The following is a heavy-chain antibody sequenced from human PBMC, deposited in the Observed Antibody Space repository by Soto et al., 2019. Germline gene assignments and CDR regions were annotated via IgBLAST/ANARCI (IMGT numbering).Heavy chain of an antibody. CDR3: ARQQWLAQNFDY. J-gene: IGHJ4*02. CDR2: IYYSGST. D-gene: IGHD6-19*01. Sequence: SETLSLTCTVSGGSISSYYWSWIRQPPGKGLEWIGYIYYSGSTNYNPSLKSRVTISVDTSKNQFSLKLSSVTAAGTAVYYCARQQWLAQNFDYWGQGTLVTVSS. CDR1: GGSISSYY. V-gene: IGHV4-59*08.